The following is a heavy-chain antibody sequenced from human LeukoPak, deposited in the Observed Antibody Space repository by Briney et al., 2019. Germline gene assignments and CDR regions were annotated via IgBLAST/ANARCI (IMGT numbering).Heavy chain of an antibody. D-gene: IGHD1-26*01. CDR1: GGSFSGYY. Sequence: SETLSLTCAVYGGSFSGYYWSWIRQAPGKGLGWIGEINHSGSTNYNPSLKSRVTISVDTSKNQFSLKLSSVTAADTAVYYCARIGSWVTDYWGQGTLVTVSS. CDR3: ARIGSWVTDY. V-gene: IGHV4-34*01. CDR2: INHSGST. J-gene: IGHJ4*02.